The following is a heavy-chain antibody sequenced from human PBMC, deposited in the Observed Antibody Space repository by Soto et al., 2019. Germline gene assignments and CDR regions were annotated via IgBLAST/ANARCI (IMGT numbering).Heavy chain of an antibody. CDR1: GYTFTSYD. V-gene: IGHV1-8*01. J-gene: IGHJ6*02. Sequence: ASVKVSCKASGYTFTSYDINWVRQATGQGLEWMGWMNPNSGNTGYAQKFQGRVTMTRNTSISTAYMELSSLRSEDTAVYYCARAGGWQQLVYRYYYYGMDAWGQGTTVTVSS. CDR3: ARAGGWQQLVYRYYYYGMDA. CDR2: MNPNSGNT. D-gene: IGHD6-13*01.